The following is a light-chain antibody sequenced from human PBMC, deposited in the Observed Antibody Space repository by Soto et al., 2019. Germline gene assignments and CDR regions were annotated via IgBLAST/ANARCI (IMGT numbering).Light chain of an antibody. J-gene: IGKJ1*01. Sequence: EIVLTQSPGTLSLSPGERATLSCRASQSFNSIYLAWYQQKPGQAPRLLIYGASSRATGIPDSFSGSGSGTDFTLTISRLEPEDFAVYYCHQYDSWTFGQGTKVDI. V-gene: IGKV3-20*01. CDR2: GAS. CDR1: QSFNSIY. CDR3: HQYDSWT.